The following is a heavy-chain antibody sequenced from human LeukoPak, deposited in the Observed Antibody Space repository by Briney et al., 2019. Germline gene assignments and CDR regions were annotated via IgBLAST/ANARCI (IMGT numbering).Heavy chain of an antibody. V-gene: IGHV1-46*01. CDR3: ARDTVPNMVTVIDY. CDR2: LNPAAGTT. D-gene: IGHD5-18*01. Sequence: ASVKVSCKASGYTFRNYYIHWVRQAPGQGLEWMGILNPAAGTTTYAQEFQGRVTVTRDTSTSTVYMELSSLRSEDTAVYYCARDTVPNMVTVIDYWGQGTLVTDSS. CDR1: GYTFRNYY. J-gene: IGHJ4*02.